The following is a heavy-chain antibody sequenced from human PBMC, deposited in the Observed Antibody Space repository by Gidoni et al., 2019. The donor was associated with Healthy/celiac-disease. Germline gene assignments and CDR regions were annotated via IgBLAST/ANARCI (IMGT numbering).Heavy chain of an antibody. V-gene: IGHV3-48*01. D-gene: IGHD3-9*01. CDR2: ISSSSSTI. Sequence: EVQLVEAGGGLVQPGGSLRLSCAAAGFTCSSYSMNWVRQAPGKGLEWVSYISSSSSTIYYADSVKGRFTISRDNAKNSLYLQMNSLRAEDTAVYYCARNYDILTTGLYGMDVWGQGTTVTVSS. CDR1: GFTCSSYS. J-gene: IGHJ6*02. CDR3: ARNYDILTTGLYGMDV.